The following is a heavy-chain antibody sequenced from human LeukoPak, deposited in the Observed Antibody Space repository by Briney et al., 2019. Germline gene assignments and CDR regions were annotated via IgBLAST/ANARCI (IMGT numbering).Heavy chain of an antibody. V-gene: IGHV4-4*07. CDR2: IYTSGST. J-gene: IGHJ3*02. D-gene: IGHD2-2*01. CDR3: ARGYCSSTSCYHPDAFDI. Sequence: SETLSLTCTVSGGSISSYYWSWIRQPAGKGLEWIGRIYTSGSTNYNPSLKRRVTMSVDTSKNQFSRKLSSVTAADTAVYYCARGYCSSTSCYHPDAFDIWGQGTMVTVSS. CDR1: GGSISSYY.